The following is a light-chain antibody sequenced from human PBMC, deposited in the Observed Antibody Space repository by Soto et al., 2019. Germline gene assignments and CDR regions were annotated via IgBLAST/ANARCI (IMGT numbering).Light chain of an antibody. J-gene: IGKJ3*01. CDR3: EQGKNFPFT. V-gene: IGKV1-12*01. Sequence: IQMTQSPSSESASVGDTVTLSCQTSHGVSGWLAWYQQKPGKAPTLLIYTVSNWQSGVPSRFSGSGSGTDSSLTISKLQPEDFATYLGEQGKNFPFTFGPGTKVEVK. CDR2: TVS. CDR1: HGVSGW.